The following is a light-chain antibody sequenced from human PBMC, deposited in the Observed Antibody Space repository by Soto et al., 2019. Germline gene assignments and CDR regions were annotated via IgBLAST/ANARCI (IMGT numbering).Light chain of an antibody. CDR1: SSNIGAGYD. Sequence: QSALTQPPSVSGAPGKRVTISCTGSSSNIGAGYDVHWYQQLPGTAPKLLIYGNNNRPSGVPDRFSGSKSGTSASLAITGLQAEDEADYYCQSYDSSLSGWVFGGGTKLTVL. V-gene: IGLV1-40*01. CDR2: GNN. CDR3: QSYDSSLSGWV. J-gene: IGLJ3*02.